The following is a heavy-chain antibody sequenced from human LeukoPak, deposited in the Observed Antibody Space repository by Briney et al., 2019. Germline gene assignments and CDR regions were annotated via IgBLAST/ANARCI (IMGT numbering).Heavy chain of an antibody. V-gene: IGHV3-23*01. CDR1: GFTFSSYA. Sequence: PGGSLRHSCSASGFTFSSYAMSWVRQAPGKGLEWVSAINGSGGSTYYADSVKGRFTISRDNSKNTLYLQMNSLRAEDTAVYYCAKDSPEYYYDSSGYSPEDYWGQGTLVTVSS. CDR2: INGSGGST. J-gene: IGHJ4*02. CDR3: AKDSPEYYYDSSGYSPEDY. D-gene: IGHD3-22*01.